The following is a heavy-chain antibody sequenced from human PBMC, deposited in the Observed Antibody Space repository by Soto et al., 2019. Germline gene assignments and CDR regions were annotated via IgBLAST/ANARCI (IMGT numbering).Heavy chain of an antibody. J-gene: IGHJ4*02. CDR1: GFTFSSYA. CDR2: ISGSGGST. Sequence: GSLRLSCAASGFTFSSYAMSWVRQAPGKGLEWVSAISGSGGSTYYADSVKGRFTISRDNSKNTLYLQMNSLRAEDTAVYYCAKVQDGYNLPSYDYWGQGTLVTVSS. CDR3: AKVQDGYNLPSYDY. D-gene: IGHD5-12*01. V-gene: IGHV3-23*01.